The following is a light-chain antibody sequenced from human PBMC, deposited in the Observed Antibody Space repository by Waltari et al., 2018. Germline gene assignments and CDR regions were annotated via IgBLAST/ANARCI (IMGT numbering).Light chain of an antibody. J-gene: IGLJ2*01. CDR2: GHT. CDR3: QSYDRSLSVV. CDR1: SSNIGAGYD. Sequence: QSVLTQPPSVSGAPGQSVTISCTGSSSNIGAGYDVHWYQQLPGKPPKVCIYGHTHRPSGVPDRISGSKSGTSASLVITGLQAEDEADYHCQSYDRSLSVVFGGGTKLTVL. V-gene: IGLV1-40*01.